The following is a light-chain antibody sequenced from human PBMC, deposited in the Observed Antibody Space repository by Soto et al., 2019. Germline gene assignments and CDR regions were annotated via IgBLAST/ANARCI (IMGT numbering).Light chain of an antibody. J-gene: IGKJ1*01. CDR1: QSISSW. CDR2: KAS. V-gene: IGKV1-5*03. Sequence: DIQMTQSPSTLSASVGDRVTITCRASQSISSWLAWYQQKPGKAPKLLIYKASSLESGVPSRFSGSGSGTEFTLTLRSLQPDDFATYYCQQYNSYSLTFGQGTKVEIK. CDR3: QQYNSYSLT.